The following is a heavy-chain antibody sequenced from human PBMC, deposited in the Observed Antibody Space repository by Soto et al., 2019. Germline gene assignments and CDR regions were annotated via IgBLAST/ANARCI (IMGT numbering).Heavy chain of an antibody. D-gene: IGHD3-10*01. CDR3: VGGQYYFDY. CDR2: ISYDGSDK. J-gene: IGHJ4*02. Sequence: QVQLVESGEGGSQLGGSRRLSCPASGFPFTSYGFHWSAGGQDKGLEWVAIISYDGSDKYYADSVKGRFTISRDNSKNTLYLQMNSLRPEDTALYYCVGGQYYFDYRGQGTLVIVSS. CDR1: GFPFTSYG. V-gene: IGHV3-30*03.